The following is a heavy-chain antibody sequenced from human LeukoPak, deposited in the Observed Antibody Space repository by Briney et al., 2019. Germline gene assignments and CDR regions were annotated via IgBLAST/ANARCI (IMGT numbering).Heavy chain of an antibody. CDR2: IYSGGST. V-gene: IGHV3-66*01. Sequence: GGSLRLSCAASGFTFNNYAMSWVRQAPGKGLEWVSVIYSGGSTYYADSVKGRFTISRDNSKNTLYLQMNSLRAEDTAVYYCARGYSYGFYDYWGQGTLVTVSS. CDR3: ARGYSYGFYDY. D-gene: IGHD5-18*01. CDR1: GFTFNNYA. J-gene: IGHJ4*02.